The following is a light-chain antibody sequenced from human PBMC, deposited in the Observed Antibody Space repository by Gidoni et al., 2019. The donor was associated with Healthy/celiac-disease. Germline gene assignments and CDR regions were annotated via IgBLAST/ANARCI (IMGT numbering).Light chain of an antibody. V-gene: IGKV1-33*01. CDR2: DAS. J-gene: IGKJ4*02. Sequence: DIQMTQSPSSLSASVGDRVTITCQASQDISNYLNWYQQKPGKAPKLLIYDASNLETGFPSRFSGSGSGTDFTFTISSLQPEDIATYYCQQYDNLPPGFGGGTKVEIK. CDR1: QDISNY. CDR3: QQYDNLPPG.